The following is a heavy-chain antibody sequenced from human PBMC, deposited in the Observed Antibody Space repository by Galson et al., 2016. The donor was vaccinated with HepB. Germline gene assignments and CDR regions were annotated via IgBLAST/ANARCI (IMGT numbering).Heavy chain of an antibody. CDR2: IYRGGST. J-gene: IGHJ3*02. CDR1: GFTVSSNY. D-gene: IGHD3-22*01. CDR3: ARGSPSSDDAFDI. Sequence: SLRLSCAASGFTVSSNYMNWVRQAPGKGLEWVSVIYRGGSTYYGDSVKGRFTISRDNTKNTLYLQMNSLRADDTAVYYCARGSPSSDDAFDIWGQGTMVTVSS. V-gene: IGHV3-53*01.